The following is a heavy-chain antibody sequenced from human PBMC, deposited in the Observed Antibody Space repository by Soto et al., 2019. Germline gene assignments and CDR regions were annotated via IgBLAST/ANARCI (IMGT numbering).Heavy chain of an antibody. D-gene: IGHD3-9*01. CDR2: IYYSGST. Sequence: LSLTCTVSGGSISSYYWSWIRQPPGKGLEWIGYIYYSGSTNYNPPLKSRVTISVDTSKNQFSLKLSSVTAADTAVYYCARDKYYDILTGPSHMDVWGKGTTVTSP. J-gene: IGHJ6*03. CDR1: GGSISSYY. CDR3: ARDKYYDILTGPSHMDV. V-gene: IGHV4-59*01.